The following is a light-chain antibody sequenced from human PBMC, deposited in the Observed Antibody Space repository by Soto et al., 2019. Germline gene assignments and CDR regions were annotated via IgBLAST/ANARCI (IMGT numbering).Light chain of an antibody. Sequence: DIQMTQSPSSLSASAGDRVTITCRASQSISSYLNWYQQKPGKAPKLLIYAASSLQSGVPSRFSGSGSGTDFTLTISNLQPEDFATYYCQQSYSTPPLTFGGGTKLEIK. CDR1: QSISSY. V-gene: IGKV1-39*01. J-gene: IGKJ4*01. CDR2: AAS. CDR3: QQSYSTPPLT.